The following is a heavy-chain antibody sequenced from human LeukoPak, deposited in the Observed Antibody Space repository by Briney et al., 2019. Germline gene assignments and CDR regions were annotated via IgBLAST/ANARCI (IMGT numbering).Heavy chain of an antibody. V-gene: IGHV5-51*01. CDR3: ARSCRDGYRDFDY. CDR2: IYPGDSDS. Sequence: GESLKISCKGSGYSFTSYWIGWVRQMSGKGLEWRGIIYPGDSDSRYSPSFQGQVTIPADKSISTAYLQWTSLKASDPAMYYCARSCRDGYRDFDYWGQGTLVTVSS. D-gene: IGHD5-24*01. CDR1: GYSFTSYW. J-gene: IGHJ4*02.